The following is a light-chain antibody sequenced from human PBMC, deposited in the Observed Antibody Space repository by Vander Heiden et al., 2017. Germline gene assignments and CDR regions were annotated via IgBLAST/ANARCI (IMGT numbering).Light chain of an antibody. Sequence: QSVLTHPPSVSAAPGQKVTISCSGSSSNIGNKYVSWYQQLPGTAPKLLIYENNKRPSGIPDRFSGSKSGTSATLGITGLQTGDEADYYCGTWDSSLSAYVFGTGTKVTVL. CDR1: SSNIGNKY. CDR3: GTWDSSLSAYV. V-gene: IGLV1-51*02. J-gene: IGLJ1*01. CDR2: ENN.